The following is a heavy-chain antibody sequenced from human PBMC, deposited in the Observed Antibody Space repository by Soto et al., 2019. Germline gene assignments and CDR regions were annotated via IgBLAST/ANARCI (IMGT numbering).Heavy chain of an antibody. D-gene: IGHD1-1*01. J-gene: IGHJ6*02. CDR1: GLPFNRNG. V-gene: IGHV3-33*01. CDR3: ARDRSAGNYFYYGMDV. Sequence: GGSLRLSCAASGLPFNRNGMHWVRQAPGKGLEWVAVIWYDGSKEYYSDSVKGRFTISRDNSKNMLYLQMNSVRVEDTAVYFCARDRSAGNYFYYGMDVWGQGTTVTVSS. CDR2: IWYDGSKE.